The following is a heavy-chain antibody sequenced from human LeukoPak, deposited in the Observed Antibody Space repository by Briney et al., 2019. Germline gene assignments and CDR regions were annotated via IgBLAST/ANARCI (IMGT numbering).Heavy chain of an antibody. D-gene: IGHD6-13*01. J-gene: IGHJ4*02. V-gene: IGHV1-3*01. Sequence: ASVKVSCEASGYTFTTYAMHWVRQAPGQRLEWMGWINAGNGDTKYSQKFQARVTITRDTSASTAYMELSSLRSEDTAVYYCARDPIGSRWPYYFDYWGQGTLVTVSS. CDR2: INAGNGDT. CDR3: ARDPIGSRWPYYFDY. CDR1: GYTFTTYA.